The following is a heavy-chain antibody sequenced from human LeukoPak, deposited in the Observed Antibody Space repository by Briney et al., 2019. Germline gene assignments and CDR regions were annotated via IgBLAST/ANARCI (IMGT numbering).Heavy chain of an antibody. V-gene: IGHV1-8*02. D-gene: IGHD4-11*01. CDR2: MNPNSGNT. CDR3: ARGYYSDYYMDV. Sequence: ASVKVSCKASGYTFTSYDINWVRQATGQGLEWMGWMNPNSGNTGYAQKFQGRVTMTRSTSISTAYMGLSSLRSEDTAVYHCARGYYSDYYMDVWGKGTTVTVSS. J-gene: IGHJ6*03. CDR1: GYTFTSYD.